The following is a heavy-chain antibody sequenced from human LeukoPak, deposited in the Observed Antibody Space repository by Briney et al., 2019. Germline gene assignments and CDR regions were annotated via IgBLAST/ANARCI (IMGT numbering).Heavy chain of an antibody. CDR2: INHSGST. V-gene: IGHV4-34*01. Sequence: PGGSLRLSCAASGFTFSDYYMSWIRQPPGKGLEWIGEINHSGSTNYNPSLKNRVTISVDTSKNQFSLKLRSVTAADTAVYYCARRIRYSSGWLFDYWGQGPLVTVSS. D-gene: IGHD6-19*01. CDR1: GFTFSDYY. J-gene: IGHJ4*02. CDR3: ARRIRYSSGWLFDY.